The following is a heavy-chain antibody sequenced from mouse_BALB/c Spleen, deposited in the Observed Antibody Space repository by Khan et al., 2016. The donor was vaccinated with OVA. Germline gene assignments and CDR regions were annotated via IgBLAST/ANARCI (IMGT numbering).Heavy chain of an antibody. CDR2: ISYSEST. Sequence: EVKLLESGPGLVKPSQSLSLTCTVTGYSITSNYAWNWIRQFPGNKMEWMGYISYSESTSYNPSLKSRISITRDTSQNQFFLQLNSVTTEDTATXYSARGNCYEYCFDYWGQGTTLTVSA. D-gene: IGHD1-1*01. CDR3: ARGNCYEYCFDY. J-gene: IGHJ2*01. CDR1: GYSITSNYA. V-gene: IGHV3-2*02.